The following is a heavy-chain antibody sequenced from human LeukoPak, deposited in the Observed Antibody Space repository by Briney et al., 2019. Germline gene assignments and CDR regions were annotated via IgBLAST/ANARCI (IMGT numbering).Heavy chain of an antibody. V-gene: IGHV4-59*01. CDR3: ARAQYSSGWLFDY. Sequence: SETLSLTCSVSGGSISSYYWSWIRQPPGKGLEWIGYIYYSGSTNYNPSLKSRVTISIDTSKNQFSLKLTSVTAADTAVYYCARAQYSSGWLFDYWGQGTLVTVSS. CDR1: GGSISSYY. CDR2: IYYSGST. D-gene: IGHD6-19*01. J-gene: IGHJ4*02.